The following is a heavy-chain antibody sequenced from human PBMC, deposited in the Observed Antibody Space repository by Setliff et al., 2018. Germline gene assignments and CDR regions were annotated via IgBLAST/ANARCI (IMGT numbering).Heavy chain of an antibody. Sequence: PSETLSLTCSVSGGSVTTSRYYWSWIRQPAGKGLEWIGRIHSSGSTKFNPSLESRVTMSVDTSKNQFSLKLTSVTAADTAVYYCARDRQYCTSLSCLNSYFYYYAMDFWGQGTTVTVSS. D-gene: IGHD2-8*01. CDR2: IHSSGST. CDR1: GGSVTTSRYY. CDR3: ARDRQYCTSLSCLNSYFYYYAMDF. V-gene: IGHV4-61*02. J-gene: IGHJ6*02.